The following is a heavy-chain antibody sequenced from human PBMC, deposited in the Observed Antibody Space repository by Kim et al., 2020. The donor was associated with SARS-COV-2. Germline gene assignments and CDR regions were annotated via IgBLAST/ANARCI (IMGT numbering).Heavy chain of an antibody. CDR3: ARVLWQQLGPIDY. V-gene: IGHV4-34*01. CDR2: INHSGST. J-gene: IGHJ4*02. CDR1: GGSFSGYY. D-gene: IGHD6-13*01. Sequence: SETLSLTCAVYGGSFSGYYWSWIRQPPGKGLEWIGEINHSGSTNYNPSLKSRVTISVDTSKNQFSLKLSSVTAADTAVYYCARVLWQQLGPIDYWGQGTLVTVSS.